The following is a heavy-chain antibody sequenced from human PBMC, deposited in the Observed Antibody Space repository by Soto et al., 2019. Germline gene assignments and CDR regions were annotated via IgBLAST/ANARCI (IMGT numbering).Heavy chain of an antibody. CDR1: DGSFSAYY. CDR2: VNHSGST. V-gene: IGHV4-34*01. CDR3: ARATAPVLRSLEGSTIIPHYFDF. J-gene: IGHJ4*02. Sequence: LETLSLTCAVYDGSFSAYYWSWIRQPRGKGLDWIGEVNHSGSTNSNPSLQSRVSISIDTSKNQFSLKLSSVTAADTSVYYCARATAPVLRSLEGSTIIPHYFDFWGQGTLVTVSS. D-gene: IGHD3-3*01.